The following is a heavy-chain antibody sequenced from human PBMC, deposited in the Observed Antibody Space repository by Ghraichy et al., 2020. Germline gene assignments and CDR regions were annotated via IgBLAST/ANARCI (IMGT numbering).Heavy chain of an antibody. V-gene: IGHV4-4*07. D-gene: IGHD4-23*01. CDR2: ISASGNT. CDR1: GGSISSYY. CDR3: ARVSVEGWFDP. J-gene: IGHJ5*02. Sequence: SQTLSLTCSVSGGSISSYYWSWIPQPAGKGLEWIGRISASGNTNYNPSLKSRVTMSLDTSKNQFSLKLSSVTAADTAVYYCARVSVEGWFDPWGQGTLVTVSS.